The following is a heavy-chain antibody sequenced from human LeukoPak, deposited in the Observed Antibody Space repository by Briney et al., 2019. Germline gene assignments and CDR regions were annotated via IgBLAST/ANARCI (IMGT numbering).Heavy chain of an antibody. CDR1: GGSISSGGYY. Sequence: SETLSLTCTVSGGSISSGGYYWSWIRQHPGKGLEWIGYIYYSGSTYYNPSLKSRVTISVDTSKNQFSLKLSSVTAADTAVYYSAGSSIAARRGISDNWFDPWGQGTLVTVSS. J-gene: IGHJ5*02. V-gene: IGHV4-31*03. CDR2: IYYSGST. D-gene: IGHD6-6*01. CDR3: AGSSIAARRGISDNWFDP.